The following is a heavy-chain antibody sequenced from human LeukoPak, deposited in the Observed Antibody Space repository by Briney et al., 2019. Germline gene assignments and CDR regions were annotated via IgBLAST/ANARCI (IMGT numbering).Heavy chain of an antibody. CDR3: ARGSGRMEGMDV. D-gene: IGHD1-1*01. CDR2: INHSGST. J-gene: IGHJ6*02. Sequence: PSETLSLTCTVSGGSISSYYWSWIRQPPGKGLEWIGEINHSGSTNYNPSLKSRVTISVDTSENQFSLKLSSVTAADTAVYYCARGSGRMEGMDVWGQGTTVTVSS. CDR1: GGSISSYY. V-gene: IGHV4-34*01.